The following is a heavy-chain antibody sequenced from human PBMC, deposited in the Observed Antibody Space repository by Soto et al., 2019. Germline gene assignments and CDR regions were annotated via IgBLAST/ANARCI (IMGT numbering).Heavy chain of an antibody. CDR3: ARRPPRGIAFGHSKGLEI. V-gene: IGHV4-34*12. CDR2: IIHSGRD. J-gene: IGHJ2*01. Sequence: QVHLQQWGAGLLKPSETLSLTCAVDGGSFSGYHWTWIRQFPGKGLEWIGEIIHSGRDNYNPSLSGRVRLSIAPSKKQFSLQLTSVTASDTALYYRARRPPRGIAFGHSKGLEIWGRGPLVTVSS. CDR1: GGSFSGYH. D-gene: IGHD3-10*01.